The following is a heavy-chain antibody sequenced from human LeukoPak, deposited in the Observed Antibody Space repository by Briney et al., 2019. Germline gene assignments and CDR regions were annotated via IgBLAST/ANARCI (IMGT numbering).Heavy chain of an antibody. CDR3: VRVFYDSGLA. D-gene: IGHD3-10*01. CDR1: GFTFDDYA. V-gene: IGHV3-9*01. Sequence: PGGSLRLSCAASGFTFDDYAMHWVRQAPGKGLEWVSGISWNSGSIGYADSVKGRFTISRDNAKNSLYLQMNSLRAEDTAVYYCVRVFYDSGLAWGQGSLVTVSS. CDR2: ISWNSGSI. J-gene: IGHJ5*02.